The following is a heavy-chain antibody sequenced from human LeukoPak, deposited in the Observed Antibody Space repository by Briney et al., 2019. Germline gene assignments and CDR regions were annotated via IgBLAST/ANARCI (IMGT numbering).Heavy chain of an antibody. J-gene: IGHJ4*02. D-gene: IGHD5-18*01. Sequence: GGSLRLSCATSGFTFSSYAMNWVRQAPGKGLEWVSSFSGGGGNTYCADSVKGRFTISRDNFKNTLYLQMNSLRAEDTAVYYCAKGAGYSYGDQSDYWGQGTLVTVSS. CDR1: GFTFSSYA. CDR3: AKGAGYSYGDQSDY. V-gene: IGHV3-23*01. CDR2: FSGGGGNT.